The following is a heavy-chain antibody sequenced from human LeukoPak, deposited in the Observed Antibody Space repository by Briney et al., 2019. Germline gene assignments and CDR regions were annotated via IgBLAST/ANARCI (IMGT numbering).Heavy chain of an antibody. CDR1: GFTFSNAW. Sequence: PGGSLRLSCAASGFTFSNAWMSWVRQAPGKGLEWVGRIKSKTDGGTTDYAAPVKGRFTISRDDSKNTLYLQMSSLKTEDTAVYYCTTDRIRYSGSYISLWWGQGTLVTVSS. D-gene: IGHD1-26*01. J-gene: IGHJ4*02. CDR3: TTDRIRYSGSYISLW. CDR2: IKSKTDGGTT. V-gene: IGHV3-15*01.